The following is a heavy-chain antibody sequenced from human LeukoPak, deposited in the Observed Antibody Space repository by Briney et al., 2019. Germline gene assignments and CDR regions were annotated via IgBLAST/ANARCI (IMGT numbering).Heavy chain of an antibody. D-gene: IGHD2/OR15-2a*01. Sequence: GGSLRLSCAASGFIFSRCGMNWVRQAPGKGLEWVSSISGTSSHIYYADSVKGRFSISRDNAQNSLYLQMNSLKTEDTGVYYCATGFSTTSHDGYWGQGTLVTVSS. J-gene: IGHJ4*02. V-gene: IGHV3-21*03. CDR3: ATGFSTTSHDGY. CDR2: ISGTSSHI. CDR1: GFIFSRCG.